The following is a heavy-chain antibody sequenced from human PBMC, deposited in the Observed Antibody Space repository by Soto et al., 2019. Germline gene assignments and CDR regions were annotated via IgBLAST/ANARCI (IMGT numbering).Heavy chain of an antibody. Sequence: QVQLQESGPGLVKPSQTLSLTCTVSGGSISSGDYYWSWIRQPPGKGLEWIGYIYYSGSTYYNPSLKSPVTISLDTSKNHFSLKLTSVTAADTAVYYCARYYDFRSGPGDYFDYWGQGTLVTVSS. CDR3: ARYYDFRSGPGDYFDY. CDR1: GGSISSGDYY. CDR2: IYYSGST. J-gene: IGHJ4*02. D-gene: IGHD3-3*01. V-gene: IGHV4-30-4*01.